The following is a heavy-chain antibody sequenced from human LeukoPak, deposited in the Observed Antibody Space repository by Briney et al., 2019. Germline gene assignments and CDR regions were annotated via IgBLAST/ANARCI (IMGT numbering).Heavy chain of an antibody. CDR1: GGSFCGYF. Sequence: SETLSLTCVVYGGSFCGYFWSWIRQPPGKGLEWIGQIHESGSTNYNPSLKSRVTMSIDTSKKQFSLKVRSMTAADTAVYFCARASAYSTSSGVNYWGQGALVTVSS. J-gene: IGHJ4*02. D-gene: IGHD4-11*01. CDR2: IHESGST. CDR3: ARASAYSTSSGVNY. V-gene: IGHV4-34*01.